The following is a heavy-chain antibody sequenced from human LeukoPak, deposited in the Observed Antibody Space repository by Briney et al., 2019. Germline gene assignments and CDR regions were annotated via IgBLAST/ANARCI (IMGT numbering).Heavy chain of an antibody. V-gene: IGHV1-2*06. J-gene: IGHJ4*02. D-gene: IGHD3-22*01. CDR2: INPNSGGT. CDR1: GYTFTGYY. CDR3: ARSQQTSYYDSSGYYLY. Sequence: ASVKVSCKASGYTFTGYYMHWVRQAPGQGLEWMGRINPNSGGTNYAQKFQGRVTMTRDTSTSTAYMEPSRLRSDETAVYYCARSQQTSYYDSSGYYLYWGPGTLVTVSS.